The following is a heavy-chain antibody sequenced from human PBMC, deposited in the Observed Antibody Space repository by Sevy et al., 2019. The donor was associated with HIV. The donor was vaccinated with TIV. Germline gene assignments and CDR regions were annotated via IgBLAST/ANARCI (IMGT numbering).Heavy chain of an antibody. Sequence: GGSLRLSCAASGFTVSSNYMSWVRQAPGKGLEWVSVIYSGGSTYYADSVKGRFTISRDNSKNTLYLQMNSLRAEDTVVYYCASRLSYSYGYGSYWGQGTLVTVSS. D-gene: IGHD5-18*01. CDR1: GFTVSSNY. J-gene: IGHJ4*02. CDR3: ASRLSYSYGYGSY. V-gene: IGHV3-53*01. CDR2: IYSGGST.